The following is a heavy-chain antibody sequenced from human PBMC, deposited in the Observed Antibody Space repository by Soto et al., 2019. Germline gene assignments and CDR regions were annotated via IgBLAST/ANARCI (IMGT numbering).Heavy chain of an antibody. V-gene: IGHV4-34*01. Sequence: SEALSLTCAVCGGSFSRYHWSWIRQTPGKGLEWIGEINHLTTTNYNPSLKSRVIISLDTPKNQFSLKLSSVTAADTAVYYCARGYDTALAPIFWGQGILVTAPQ. D-gene: IGHD5-18*01. CDR3: ARGYDTALAPIF. CDR1: GGSFSRYH. J-gene: IGHJ4*02. CDR2: INHLTTT.